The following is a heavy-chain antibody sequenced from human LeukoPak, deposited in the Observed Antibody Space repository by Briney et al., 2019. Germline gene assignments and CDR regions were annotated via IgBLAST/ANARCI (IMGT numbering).Heavy chain of an antibody. Sequence: ASVKVSCKASAYTFSNYGFKWVRQAPGQGLEWMGWISAYNGNTKYAQKLQGRFTMSTDTSTSTAYMELRSLTSDDTAVYYCARDLDGSGSYYTDYWGQGTLVTVSS. V-gene: IGHV1-18*01. CDR2: ISAYNGNT. CDR1: AYTFSNYG. CDR3: ARDLDGSGSYYTDY. J-gene: IGHJ4*02. D-gene: IGHD3-10*01.